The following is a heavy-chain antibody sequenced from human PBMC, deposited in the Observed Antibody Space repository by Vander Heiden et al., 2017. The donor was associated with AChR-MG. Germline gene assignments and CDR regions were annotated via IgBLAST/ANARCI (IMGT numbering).Heavy chain of an antibody. D-gene: IGHD2-2*01. J-gene: IGHJ5*02. CDR3: ANSLGYCYSSSCFLSWFDP. CDR2: VDHSGGR. Sequence: QLQLQDSGPGLVKPSETLSLTCPVSGGSISSTSYYWGWIRQSPGKGLEWIGGVDHSGGRYYNPSLKSRVTISVDTSKNQFSLKLSSVTAADTALYYCANSLGYCYSSSCFLSWFDPWGQGTLVTVSS. V-gene: IGHV4-39*01. CDR1: GGSISSTSYY.